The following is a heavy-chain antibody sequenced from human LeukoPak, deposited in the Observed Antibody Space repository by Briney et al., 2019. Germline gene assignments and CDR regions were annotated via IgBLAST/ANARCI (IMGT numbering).Heavy chain of an antibody. D-gene: IGHD5-12*01. CDR2: ISGDGNTI. CDR1: GFTFSDYY. V-gene: IGHV3-11*01. J-gene: IGHJ4*02. CDR3: ARRGSGYGQFDY. Sequence: GGSLRLSCAASGFTFSDYYMTWIRQAPGKGLEWVSYISGDGNTIYSADSVKGRFTISRDNAKNSLYLQMNSLRAEDTALYYCARRGSGYGQFDYWGQGTLVTVSS.